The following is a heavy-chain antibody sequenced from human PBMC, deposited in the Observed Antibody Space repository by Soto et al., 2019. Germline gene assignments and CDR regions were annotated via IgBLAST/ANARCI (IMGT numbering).Heavy chain of an antibody. CDR1: GASISSGNW. CDR3: ASRRGYSYGNDY. J-gene: IGHJ4*02. V-gene: IGHV4-4*02. CDR2: IYHSGST. D-gene: IGHD5-18*01. Sequence: SETLSLTCAVSGASISSGNWWSWVRQSPGKGLEWLGEIYHSGSTNHNPSLKSRVTISVDKSRNQISLKLSSMTAADTAVYYCASRRGYSYGNDYWGQGTLVTVSS.